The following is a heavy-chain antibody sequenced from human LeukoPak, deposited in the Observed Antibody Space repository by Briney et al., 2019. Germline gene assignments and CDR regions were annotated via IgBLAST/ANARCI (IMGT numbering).Heavy chain of an antibody. CDR2: IHHSGST. J-gene: IGHJ5*02. D-gene: IGHD6-19*01. CDR1: GYSISSGYY. V-gene: IGHV4-38-2*02. CDR3: ARDRPLLSAWSWFDP. Sequence: PSETLSLTCAVSGYSISSGYYWGWIRQPPGKGLEWIGTIHHSGSTYYNPSLKRRVTISLDTSKNPFSLKLGSVTAADASVYYCARDRPLLSAWSWFDPWGQGTLVTVSS.